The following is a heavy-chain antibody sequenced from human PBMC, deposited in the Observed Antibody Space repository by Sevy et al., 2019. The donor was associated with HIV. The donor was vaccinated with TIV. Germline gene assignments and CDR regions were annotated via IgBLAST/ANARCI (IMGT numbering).Heavy chain of an antibody. CDR3: ARDHGESSGYYPLGAFDI. D-gene: IGHD3-22*01. J-gene: IGHJ3*02. Sequence: GGSLRLSCAASGFTFSSYEMNWVRQAPGKGLEWVSYISSSGSTIYYADSVKGRFTISRDNAKNSLYLQMNSLRAADTALYYCARDHGESSGYYPLGAFDIWGQGTMVTVSS. V-gene: IGHV3-48*03. CDR2: ISSSGSTI. CDR1: GFTFSSYE.